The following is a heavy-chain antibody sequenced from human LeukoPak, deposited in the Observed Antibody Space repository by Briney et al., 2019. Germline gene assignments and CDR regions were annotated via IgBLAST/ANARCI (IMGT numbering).Heavy chain of an antibody. CDR1: GFTLGTFW. J-gene: IGHJ4*02. D-gene: IGHD4-23*01. CDR2: INEDGSGK. Sequence: GGSLRLSCAASGFTLGTFWMSWVRQAPGKGLEWVANINEDGSGKNYVDSVKGRFTVSRDNGNNSLYLQMNSLRVEDTAVYYCASESTAVTPGYWGQGTLVTVSS. V-gene: IGHV3-7*01. CDR3: ASESTAVTPGY.